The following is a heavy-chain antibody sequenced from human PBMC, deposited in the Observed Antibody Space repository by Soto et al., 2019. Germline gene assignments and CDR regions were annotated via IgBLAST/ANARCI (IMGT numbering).Heavy chain of an antibody. CDR3: TLAIDCSSTSCYALPSSSSYDLGYYYYGMDV. J-gene: IGHJ6*02. CDR1: GFTFSGSA. CDR2: IRSKANSYAT. Sequence: GGSLRLSCAASGFTFSGSAMHWVRQASGKGLEWVGRIRSKANSYATAYAASVKGRFTISRDDSKNTAYLQMNSLKTEDTAVYYCTLAIDCSSTSCYALPSSSSYDLGYYYYGMDVWGQGTTVTVSS. V-gene: IGHV3-73*01. D-gene: IGHD2-2*01.